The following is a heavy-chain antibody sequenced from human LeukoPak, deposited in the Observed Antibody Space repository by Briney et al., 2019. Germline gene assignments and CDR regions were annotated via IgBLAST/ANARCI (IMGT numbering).Heavy chain of an antibody. CDR2: IYYSADA. D-gene: IGHD2-2*01. Sequence: SEALSLTCSVSGGSITSYYWSWIRQPPGKGLEWIGFIYYSADANYNPSLKSRVTMSVDTSKNHLSLKLNSVTAADTAVYYCASHSSLGGPLAHFDSWGQGRLVAVSS. CDR3: ASHSSLGGPLAHFDS. V-gene: IGHV4-59*08. J-gene: IGHJ4*02. CDR1: GGSITSYY.